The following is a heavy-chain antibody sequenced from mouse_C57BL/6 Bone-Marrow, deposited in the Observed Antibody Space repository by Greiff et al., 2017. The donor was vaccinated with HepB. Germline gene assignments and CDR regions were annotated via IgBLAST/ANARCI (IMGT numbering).Heavy chain of an antibody. CDR1: GYTFTSYW. CDR2: IDPSDSET. V-gene: IGHV1-52*01. D-gene: IGHD1-1*01. Sequence: QVQLQQPGAELVRPGSSVKLSCKASGYTFTSYWMHWVKQRPIQGLEWIGNIDPSDSETHYNQKFKDKATLTADKSSSTAYMQLSSLTYEDSAVYYCASHYYGSSYWYFDVWGTGTTVTVSS. J-gene: IGHJ1*03. CDR3: ASHYYGSSYWYFDV.